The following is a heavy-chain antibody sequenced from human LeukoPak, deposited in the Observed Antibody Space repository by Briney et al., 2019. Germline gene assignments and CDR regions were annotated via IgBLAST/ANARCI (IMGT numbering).Heavy chain of an antibody. Sequence: ASVTVSCKASGGTFSSYAISWVRQAPGQGLEWMGGIIPIFGTANYAQKFQGRVTITADESTSTAYMELSSLRSEDTAVYYCARGIAVAGYDYWGQGTLVTVSS. D-gene: IGHD6-19*01. V-gene: IGHV1-69*13. CDR3: ARGIAVAGYDY. CDR1: GGTFSSYA. J-gene: IGHJ4*02. CDR2: IIPIFGTA.